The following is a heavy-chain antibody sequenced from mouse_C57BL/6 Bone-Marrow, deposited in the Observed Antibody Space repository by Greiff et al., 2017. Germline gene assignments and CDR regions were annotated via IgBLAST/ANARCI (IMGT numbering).Heavy chain of an antibody. CDR3: ARTGVNFPAY. CDR2: ISDGGSYT. J-gene: IGHJ3*01. Sequence: EVQRVESGGGLVKPGGSLKLSCAASGFTFSSYAMSWVRQTPEKRLEWVATISDGGSYTYYPDNVKGRFTISRDNAKNNLYLQMSHLKSEDTAMYYCARTGVNFPAYWGQGTLVTVSA. V-gene: IGHV5-4*01. CDR1: GFTFSSYA. D-gene: IGHD4-1*01.